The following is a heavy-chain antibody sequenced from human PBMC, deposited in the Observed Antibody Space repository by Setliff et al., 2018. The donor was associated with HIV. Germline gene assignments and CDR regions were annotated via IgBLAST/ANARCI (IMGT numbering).Heavy chain of an antibody. CDR1: RNTFINDV. J-gene: IGHJ4*02. Sequence: ASVKVSCKASRNTFINDVCNWVRQAPGQGLEWMGWISVYNGKGNYAQKFQDRISMTTDTSTSTVYMELRSLVSDDTAVYYCARRATTGDYHHFFDFWGQGTLVTVSS. V-gene: IGHV1-18*04. CDR2: ISVYNGKG. CDR3: ARRATTGDYHHFFDF. D-gene: IGHD4-17*01.